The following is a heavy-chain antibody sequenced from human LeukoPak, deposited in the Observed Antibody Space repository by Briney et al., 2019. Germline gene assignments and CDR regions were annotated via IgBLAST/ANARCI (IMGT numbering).Heavy chain of an antibody. V-gene: IGHV1-18*01. CDR1: GYTFTSYG. D-gene: IGHD6-13*01. J-gene: IGHJ4*02. CDR3: AKPRIAAADY. CDR2: ISAYNGNT. Sequence: ASVKVSCKASGYTFTSYGISWVRQAPGQGLEWMGWISAYNGNTNYAQKFQGRVTMTRNTSISTAYMELSSLRSEDTAVYYCAKPRIAAADYWGQGTLVTVSS.